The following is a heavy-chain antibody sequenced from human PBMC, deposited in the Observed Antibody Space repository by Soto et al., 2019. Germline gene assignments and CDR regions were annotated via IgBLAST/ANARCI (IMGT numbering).Heavy chain of an antibody. CDR1: GGSFSGYY. V-gene: IGHV4-34*01. CDR3: ARGDDYGDEYFDY. D-gene: IGHD4-17*01. Sequence: SETLSLTCAVYGGSFSGYYWSWIRQPPGKGLEWIGEINHSGSTNYNPSLKSRVTISVDTSKNQFSLKLSSVTAADTAVYYCARGDDYGDEYFDYWGQGTLVTVSS. CDR2: INHSGST. J-gene: IGHJ4*02.